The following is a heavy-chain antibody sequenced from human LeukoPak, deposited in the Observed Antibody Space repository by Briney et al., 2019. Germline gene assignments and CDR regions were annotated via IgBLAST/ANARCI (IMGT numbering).Heavy chain of an antibody. D-gene: IGHD3-22*01. J-gene: IGHJ4*02. CDR3: ARGLYYYDSSGPDFDY. V-gene: IGHV3-30*02. CDR1: GFTFSSYG. CDR2: IRYDGSNK. Sequence: GGSLRLSCAASGFTFSSYGMHWVRQAPGKGLEWVAFIRYDGSNKYYADSVKGRFTISRENAKNSLYLQMNSLRAGDTAVYYCARGLYYYDSSGPDFDYWGQGTLVTVSS.